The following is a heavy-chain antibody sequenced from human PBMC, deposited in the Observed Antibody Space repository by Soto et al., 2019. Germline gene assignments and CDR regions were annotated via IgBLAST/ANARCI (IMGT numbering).Heavy chain of an antibody. Sequence: QVQLVQSGAELREPGASVKVSCKASGYSFTSLDINWVRQTAGQGLEWMGWMEPSTGRTGYAQKFQGRVTMTRDTSINTAYMELITLTSDDTAFYYCARGVSAGVDYWGQGTLVTVSS. V-gene: IGHV1-8*01. D-gene: IGHD1-26*01. CDR2: MEPSTGRT. CDR1: GYSFTSLD. CDR3: ARGVSAGVDY. J-gene: IGHJ4*02.